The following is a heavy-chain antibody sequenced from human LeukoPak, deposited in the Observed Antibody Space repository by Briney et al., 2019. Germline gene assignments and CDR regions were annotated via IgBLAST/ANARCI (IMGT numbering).Heavy chain of an antibody. CDR1: GFTFSSYG. J-gene: IGHJ6*02. Sequence: PGGSLRLSCAASGFTFSSYGMHWVRQAPGKGLEWVAVIWYDGSNKYYADSVKGRFTISRDNSKNTLYLQMNSLRAEDTAVYYCARADKHYDFWSGYYTGEVSIAAYYYYYGMDVWGQGTTVTVSS. CDR3: ARADKHYDFWSGYYTGEVSIAAYYYYYGMDV. D-gene: IGHD3-3*01. CDR2: IWYDGSNK. V-gene: IGHV3-33*01.